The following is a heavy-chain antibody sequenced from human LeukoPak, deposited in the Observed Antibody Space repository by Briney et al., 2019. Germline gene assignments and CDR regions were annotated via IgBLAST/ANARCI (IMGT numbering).Heavy chain of an antibody. CDR1: GFTFSSYW. J-gene: IGHJ4*02. Sequence: PGGSLRLSCAASGFTFSSYWMSWVRQAPGKGLEWVANIKQDGSEKYYVDSVKGRFTISRDNAKNSLYLQMNSLRAEDTAVYYCAREKYSYGSGGFDYWGQGTLVTVSS. V-gene: IGHV3-7*01. CDR3: AREKYSYGSGGFDY. D-gene: IGHD5-18*01. CDR2: IKQDGSEK.